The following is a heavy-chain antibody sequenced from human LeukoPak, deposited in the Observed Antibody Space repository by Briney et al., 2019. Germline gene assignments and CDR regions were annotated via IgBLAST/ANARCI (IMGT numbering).Heavy chain of an antibody. CDR2: ISSSSSYI. Sequence: GGSLRLSCAASGFTFSSFSMNWVRQAPGKGLEWVSSISSSSSYIYYADSVKGRFTISRDNAKNSLYLQMNSLRAEDTAVYYCARTDYYDSSGYYGAFDIWGQGTMVTVSS. CDR3: ARTDYYDSSGYYGAFDI. J-gene: IGHJ3*02. V-gene: IGHV3-21*01. D-gene: IGHD3-22*01. CDR1: GFTFSSFS.